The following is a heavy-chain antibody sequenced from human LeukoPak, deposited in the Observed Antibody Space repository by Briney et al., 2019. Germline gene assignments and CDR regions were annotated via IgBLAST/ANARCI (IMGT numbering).Heavy chain of an antibody. CDR3: VKGSEAYCDSKSDY. CDR1: GFTFSSYA. D-gene: IGHD3-22*01. CDR2: ISSNGGTI. J-gene: IGHJ4*02. V-gene: IGHV3-64D*09. Sequence: TGGSLRLSCSASGFTFSSYAMHWVRQAPGNGLEYVSAISSNGGTIYYADSAKGRFTISRDNSKNTLYLQMSSLRVEDTVVYYCVKGSEAYCDSKSDYWGQGTLVTVSS.